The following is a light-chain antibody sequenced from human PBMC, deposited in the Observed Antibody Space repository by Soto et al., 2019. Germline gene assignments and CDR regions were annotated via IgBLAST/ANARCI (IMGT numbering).Light chain of an antibody. CDR1: HSISSW. J-gene: IGKJ1*01. CDR3: QHYHSDPWK. V-gene: IGKV1-5*03. Sequence: DIQLTQSPVSLSASVGERVTITCRASHSISSWLAWNQQKSGKAPNLLIDKASNLQTGVPSRFIGSGSGTEYTLTISCLQTEDLQTYYCQHYHSDPWKFGQGTKVEI. CDR2: KAS.